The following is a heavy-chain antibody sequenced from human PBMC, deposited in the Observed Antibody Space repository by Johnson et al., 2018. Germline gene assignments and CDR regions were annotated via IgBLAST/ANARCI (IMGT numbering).Heavy chain of an antibody. V-gene: IGHV3-43*01. J-gene: IGHJ1*01. CDR1: GFTFDDYS. Sequence: EVQLVETGGVVVQPGGSLRLSCAASGFTFDDYSMHWVRPAPGKGLEWVSLISWAGGSTYYADSVKGRFTISRDNRKNSLYLQMNSLRTEDTALYYCAKDISRVGIAAAGTVGFQHWGQGTLVTVSS. D-gene: IGHD6-13*01. CDR2: ISWAGGST. CDR3: AKDISRVGIAAAGTVGFQH.